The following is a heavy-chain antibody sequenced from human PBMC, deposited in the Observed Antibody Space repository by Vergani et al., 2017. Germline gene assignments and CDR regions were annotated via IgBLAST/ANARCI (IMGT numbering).Heavy chain of an antibody. CDR3: ATGAGYSYGRGYNWFDP. J-gene: IGHJ5*02. CDR1: GGTFSSYA. CDR2: IIPIFGTA. Sequence: QVQLVQSGAEVKKPGSSVKVSCKASGGTFSSYAISWVRQAPGQGLEWMGGIIPIFGTANYAQKFQGRVTITADKSTSTAYMELSSLRSEDTAVYYCATGAGYSYGRGYNWFDPWGQGTLVTVSS. D-gene: IGHD5-18*01. V-gene: IGHV1-69*06.